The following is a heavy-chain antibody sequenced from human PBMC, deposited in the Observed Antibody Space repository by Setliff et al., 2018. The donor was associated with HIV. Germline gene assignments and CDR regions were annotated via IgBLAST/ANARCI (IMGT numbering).Heavy chain of an antibody. CDR3: ATDPVDGSSY. V-gene: IGHV3-74*01. CDR2: INAAGGNT. J-gene: IGHJ4*02. D-gene: IGHD3-10*01. CDR1: GFPFSISP. Sequence: GGSLRLSCAVSGFPFSISPMNWVRLPPGKGPVWLSRINAAGGNTNYVDSVKGRFTISRDNAGSTVYLQMSSLRAEDTAVYYCATDPVDGSSYWGQGTKVTVSS.